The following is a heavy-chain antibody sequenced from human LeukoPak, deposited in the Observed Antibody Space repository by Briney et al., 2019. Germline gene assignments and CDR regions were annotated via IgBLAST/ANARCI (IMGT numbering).Heavy chain of an antibody. D-gene: IGHD2-21*02. Sequence: SETPSLTCDVYGGSFSGYYWSWIRQPPGKGLEWIGEINHSGSTNYNPSLKSRVTISVDTSKNQFSLKLNSVTAADTAVYYCARGLSAIVHWGQGTVVTVSS. CDR2: INHSGST. CDR3: ARGLSAIVH. J-gene: IGHJ4*02. V-gene: IGHV4-34*01. CDR1: GGSFSGYY.